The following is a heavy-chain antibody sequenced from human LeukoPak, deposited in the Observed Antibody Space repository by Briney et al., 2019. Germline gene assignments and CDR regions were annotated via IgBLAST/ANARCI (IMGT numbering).Heavy chain of an antibody. V-gene: IGHV4-34*01. Sequence: SETLSLTCAVYGGSFSGYYWSWIRQPPGKGLEWIGEINHSGSTNYNPSLKSRATISVDTSKNQFSLKLSSVTAADTAVYYCARGVRGYDILTGYQGRFDPWGQGTLVTVSS. D-gene: IGHD3-9*01. CDR2: INHSGST. CDR3: ARGVRGYDILTGYQGRFDP. CDR1: GGSFSGYY. J-gene: IGHJ5*02.